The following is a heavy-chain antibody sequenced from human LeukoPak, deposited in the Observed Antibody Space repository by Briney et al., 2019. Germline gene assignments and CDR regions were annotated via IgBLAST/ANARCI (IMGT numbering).Heavy chain of an antibody. CDR1: GGSISSYY. J-gene: IGHJ4*02. D-gene: IGHD5-18*01. V-gene: IGHV4-59*01. Sequence: PSETLSLTCTVSGGSISSYYWSWIRQPPGKGLEWIAHIHYSGNTNYNPSLTSRVTISMDTSKNQCSLKLNSVTAADTAVYYCAREDTGEFDYWGQGTLVTVSS. CDR3: AREDTGEFDY. CDR2: IHYSGNT.